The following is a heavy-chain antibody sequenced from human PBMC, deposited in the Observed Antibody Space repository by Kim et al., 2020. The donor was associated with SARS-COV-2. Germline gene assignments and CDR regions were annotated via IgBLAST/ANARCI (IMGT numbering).Heavy chain of an antibody. V-gene: IGHV4-39*01. Sequence: FGSISLSGGTSDTPPLKGRVTIPVDTSKNQFSLKLSSVTAADTAVYYCARLYVRYFDWPTVGSYGMDVWGQGTTVTVSS. CDR2: ISLSGGT. D-gene: IGHD3-9*01. CDR3: ARLYVRYFDWPTVGSYGMDV. J-gene: IGHJ6*02.